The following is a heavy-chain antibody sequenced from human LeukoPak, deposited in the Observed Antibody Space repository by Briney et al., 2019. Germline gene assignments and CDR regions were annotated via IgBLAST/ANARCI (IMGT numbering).Heavy chain of an antibody. Sequence: PGRSLRLSCAAPGFTLSTYGMHWARLAPGKGLEWMAFISYDGRNKYYADSVKGRFTISRDNSNNMLYLQMNSLRVDDTALYYCVGQQLFAYWGQGTLVTVSS. CDR3: VGQQLFAY. CDR2: ISYDGRNK. CDR1: GFTLSTYG. V-gene: IGHV3-30*03. J-gene: IGHJ4*02. D-gene: IGHD6-13*01.